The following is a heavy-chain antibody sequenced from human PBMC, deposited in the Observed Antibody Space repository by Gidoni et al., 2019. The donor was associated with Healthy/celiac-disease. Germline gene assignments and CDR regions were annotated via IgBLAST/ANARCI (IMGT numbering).Heavy chain of an antibody. CDR3: ARARTTVTAAGAFDI. J-gene: IGHJ3*02. D-gene: IGHD4-4*01. V-gene: IGHV3-53*04. CDR2: IYSGGST. CDR1: GFTVSSNY. Sequence: VQPVESGGGLVQPGGSLRLPCAASGFTVSSNYRGWVRQAPGKGLEWVSVIYSGGSTYYADSVKGRFTISKHNSKNTLYLQMNSLRAEDTAVYYCARARTTVTAAGAFDIWGQGTMVTVSS.